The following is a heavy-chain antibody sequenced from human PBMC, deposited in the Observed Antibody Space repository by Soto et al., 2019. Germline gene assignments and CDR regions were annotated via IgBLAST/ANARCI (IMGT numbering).Heavy chain of an antibody. CDR3: VRAPYSSSWYTFDP. Sequence: DVQLVESGGGLVQPGGSLRLSCAASGFTVNSNYMSWVRQAPGNGLEWVSVVHSGGNTYYADSVKGRFTISRDISKNTLYLQMNSLRAEDTAVYYCVRAPYSSSWYTFDPWGQGTLVTVSS. J-gene: IGHJ5*02. V-gene: IGHV3-66*01. CDR2: VHSGGNT. CDR1: GFTVNSNY. D-gene: IGHD6-13*01.